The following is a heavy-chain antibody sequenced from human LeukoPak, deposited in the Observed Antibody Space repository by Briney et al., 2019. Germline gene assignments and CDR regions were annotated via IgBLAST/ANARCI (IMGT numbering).Heavy chain of an antibody. D-gene: IGHD3-3*01. V-gene: IGHV1-3*01. Sequence: ASVKVSCKASGYTFTSYAMHWVRQAPGQRLEWMGWTNAGNGNTKYSQKFQGRVTITRDTSASTAYMELSSLRSEDTAVYYCARTHYDFWSGFDYWGQGTLVTVSS. CDR2: TNAGNGNT. CDR1: GYTFTSYA. CDR3: ARTHYDFWSGFDY. J-gene: IGHJ4*02.